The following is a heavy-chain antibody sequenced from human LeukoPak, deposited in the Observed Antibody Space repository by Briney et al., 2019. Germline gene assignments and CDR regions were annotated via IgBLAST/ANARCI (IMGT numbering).Heavy chain of an antibody. V-gene: IGHV3-30*18. D-gene: IGHD6-19*01. CDR3: AKGHSSVWNTFLDY. CDR2: ISDDGSNK. CDR1: GFTFSSYG. J-gene: IGHJ4*02. Sequence: GGSLRLSCAASGFTFSSYGMHWVRQAPGKGLGWVAVISDDGSNKYYVDSVKGRFTISRDNSKNTLYLQMNSLRAEDTAVYFCAKGHSSVWNTFLDYWGQGTPVTGSS.